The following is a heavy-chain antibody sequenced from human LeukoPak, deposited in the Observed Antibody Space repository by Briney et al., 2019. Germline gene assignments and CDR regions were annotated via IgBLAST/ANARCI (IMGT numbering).Heavy chain of an antibody. J-gene: IGHJ5*02. D-gene: IGHD3-3*01. V-gene: IGHV1-69*13. Sequence: ASVKVSCKASGGTFSSYAISWVRQAPGQGLEWMGGIIPIFGTANYAQKFQGRVTITADESTSTAYMELSSLRSEDTAVYYCARDYDFRSTYNCFDPWGQGTLVTVSS. CDR1: GGTFSSYA. CDR2: IIPIFGTA. CDR3: ARDYDFRSTYNCFDP.